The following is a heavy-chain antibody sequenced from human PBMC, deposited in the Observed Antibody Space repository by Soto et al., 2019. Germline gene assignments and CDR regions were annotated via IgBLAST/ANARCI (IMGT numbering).Heavy chain of an antibody. CDR3: AREGQGDYYDSSGYEPIDY. D-gene: IGHD3-22*01. CDR2: ISAYNGNT. Sequence: QVQLVQSGAEVKKPGASVKVSCKASGYTFTSYGISWVRQAPGQGLEWMGWISAYNGNTNYAQKLQRIVTMTTDTSTSTAYMELRSLRSDDTAVYYCAREGQGDYYDSSGYEPIDYWGQGTLVTVSS. J-gene: IGHJ4*02. V-gene: IGHV1-18*01. CDR1: GYTFTSYG.